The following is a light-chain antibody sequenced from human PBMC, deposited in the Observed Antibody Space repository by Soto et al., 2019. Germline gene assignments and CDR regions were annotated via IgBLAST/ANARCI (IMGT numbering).Light chain of an antibody. CDR3: MQALQTPPT. Sequence: DIAMTQSPLSLPVTPGEPASISCKSSQSLLHSNGYNYLDWYLQKPGQSPQLLIYLGSNRASGVPDRVTGSGSGTDFTLKISRVEAEDVGVYYCMQALQTPPTFGQGTKLEIK. V-gene: IGKV2-28*01. J-gene: IGKJ2*01. CDR1: QSLLHSNGYNY. CDR2: LGS.